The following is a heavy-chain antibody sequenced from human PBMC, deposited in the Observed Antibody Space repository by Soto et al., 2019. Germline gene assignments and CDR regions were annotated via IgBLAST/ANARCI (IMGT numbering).Heavy chain of an antibody. CDR1: GGSISSTNW. D-gene: IGHD2-15*01. Sequence: QVQLQQSGPRLARPSGTLSLTCVVSGGSISSTNWWTWVRQTPGKGLEWIGEVYHTGSTKYNPSLTNRATSPLDKSNNQCSPTLQSVPAADTAVYYCATLPPRIVVVVLPIPSWGQGTLVTVSS. CDR3: ATLPPRIVVVVLPIPS. V-gene: IGHV4-4*02. J-gene: IGHJ4*02. CDR2: VYHTGST.